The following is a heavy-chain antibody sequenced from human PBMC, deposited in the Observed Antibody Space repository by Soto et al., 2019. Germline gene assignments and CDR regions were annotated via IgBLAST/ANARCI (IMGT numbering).Heavy chain of an antibody. V-gene: IGHV1-69*18. D-gene: IGHD4-17*01. J-gene: IGHJ6*02. CDR3: ARARLSNGDPNVYFYYGLDV. CDR1: GGTFRSFG. CDR2: IIPLFGKT. Sequence: QVQLMQSGAEVKKPGSSVNVSCKASGGTFRSFGISWVRQAPGQGLEWRGTIIPLFGKTNYSKKFQDRVTITADDSTNTAYMELSSLKSEDTALYSCARARLSNGDPNVYFYYGLDVWGQGTTGTMSS.